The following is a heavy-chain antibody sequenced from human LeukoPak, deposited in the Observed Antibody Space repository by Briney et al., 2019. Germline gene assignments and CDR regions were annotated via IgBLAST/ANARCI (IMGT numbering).Heavy chain of an antibody. CDR2: INPNSGGT. Sequence: ASVKVSCKASGGTFSSYAISWVRQAPGQGLEWMGWINPNSGGTNYAQKFQGRVTMTRDTSISTAYMELSRLRSDDTAVYYCASPAGRYAFDIWGQGTMVTVSS. CDR3: ASPAGRYAFDI. J-gene: IGHJ3*02. V-gene: IGHV1-2*02. CDR1: GGTFSSYA.